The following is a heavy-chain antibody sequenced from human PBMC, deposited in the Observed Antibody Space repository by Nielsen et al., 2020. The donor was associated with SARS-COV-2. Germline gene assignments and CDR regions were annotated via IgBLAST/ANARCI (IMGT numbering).Heavy chain of an antibody. Sequence: GESLKISCAASGFTFSSYGMHWVRQAPGKGLEWVAVIWYDGSNKYYADSVKGRFTISRDNSKNTLYLQMNSLRAEDTAVYYCAKDRREYSSGYSYFDYWGQGTLVTVSS. V-gene: IGHV3-33*06. J-gene: IGHJ4*02. CDR3: AKDRREYSSGYSYFDY. CDR1: GFTFSSYG. CDR2: IWYDGSNK. D-gene: IGHD3-22*01.